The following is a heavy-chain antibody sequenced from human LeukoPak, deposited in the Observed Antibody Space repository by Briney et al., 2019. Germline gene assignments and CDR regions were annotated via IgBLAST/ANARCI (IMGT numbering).Heavy chain of an antibody. J-gene: IGHJ4*02. Sequence: GGSLRPSCAASGFTFSDYYMSWIRQAPGKGLEWVSYISSSSSYTNYADSVKGRFTISRDNAKNSLYLQMNSLRAEDTAVYYCARGGERIAVAGTYDYWGQGTLVTVSS. CDR1: GFTFSDYY. V-gene: IGHV3-11*05. CDR3: ARGGERIAVAGTYDY. CDR2: ISSSSSYT. D-gene: IGHD6-19*01.